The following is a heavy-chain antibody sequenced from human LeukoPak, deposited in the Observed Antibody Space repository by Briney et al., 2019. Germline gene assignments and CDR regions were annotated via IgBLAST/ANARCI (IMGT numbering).Heavy chain of an antibody. D-gene: IGHD2-15*01. CDR2: IIPIFGTA. CDR1: GGTFSSYA. Sequence: GASVKVSCEASGGTFSSYAISWVRQAPGQGLEWMGGIIPIFGTANYAQKFQGRVTITADESTSTAYMELSSLRSEDTAVYYCAGDIGGLIGAANDYWGQGTLVTVSS. J-gene: IGHJ4*02. CDR3: AGDIGGLIGAANDY. V-gene: IGHV1-69*13.